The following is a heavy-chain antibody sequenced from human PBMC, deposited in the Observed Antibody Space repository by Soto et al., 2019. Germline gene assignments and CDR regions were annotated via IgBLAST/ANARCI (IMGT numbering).Heavy chain of an antibody. CDR3: AGHTELSFDP. D-gene: IGHD1-1*01. V-gene: IGHV4-59*08. CDR1: GGSISSYY. CDR2: IYYSGST. J-gene: IGHJ5*02. Sequence: QVQLQESGPGLVKPSETLSLTCTVSGGSISSYYWSWIRQPPGKGLEWIGYIYYSGSTNYNPSLESRVTVSVVTSKNQFSLKLSSVTAAGTAVYYCAGHTELSFDPWGQGTLVTVSS.